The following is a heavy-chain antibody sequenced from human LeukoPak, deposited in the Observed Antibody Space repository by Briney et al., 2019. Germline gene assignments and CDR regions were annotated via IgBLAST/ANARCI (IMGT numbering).Heavy chain of an antibody. CDR1: GFTFSSYG. CDR3: AKSPSGWYWGGVDY. V-gene: IGHV3-30*18. D-gene: IGHD6-19*01. Sequence: GGSLRLSCAASGFTFSSYGMPWVRQAPGKGLERVAVISYDGSNKYYADSVKGRVTISRDNSKNTLYLQMNSLRAEDTAVYYCAKSPSGWYWGGVDYWGQGTLVTVSS. CDR2: ISYDGSNK. J-gene: IGHJ4*02.